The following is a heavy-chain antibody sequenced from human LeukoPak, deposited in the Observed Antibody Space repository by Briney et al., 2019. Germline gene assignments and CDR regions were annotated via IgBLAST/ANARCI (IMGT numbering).Heavy chain of an antibody. V-gene: IGHV3-33*06. Sequence: GGSLRLSCAASGFTFSIYGMHWVRQAPGKGLEWVALIWYDGSNKYFADSVKGRFTISRDNSKNTLYLQMNSLRGEDTAVYHCAKDRGSSGVLASFDSWGQGTLVTVSS. CDR2: IWYDGSNK. CDR3: AKDRGSSGVLASFDS. CDR1: GFTFSIYG. D-gene: IGHD6-13*01. J-gene: IGHJ4*02.